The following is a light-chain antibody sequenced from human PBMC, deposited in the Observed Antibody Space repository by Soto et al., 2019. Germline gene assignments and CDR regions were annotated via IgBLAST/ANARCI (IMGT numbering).Light chain of an antibody. Sequence: EIVMTQSPATLSVSPGERATLSCRASQSVSSNLAWYQQKPGQAPSLLIYGASTRATGIPDRFSGSGSGTEFTLTISSLQSEDFAVYYCQQSNNWPLTFGGGTKVEIK. V-gene: IGKV3-15*01. CDR3: QQSNNWPLT. CDR1: QSVSSN. CDR2: GAS. J-gene: IGKJ4*01.